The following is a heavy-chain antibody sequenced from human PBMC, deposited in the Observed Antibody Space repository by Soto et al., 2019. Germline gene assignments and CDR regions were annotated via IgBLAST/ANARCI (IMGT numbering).Heavy chain of an antibody. CDR1: GGSISSGNYY. CDR3: ATMGTPATGLYYFDY. J-gene: IGHJ4*02. Sequence: QVQLQESGPGLVKPSQTLSLTCTVSGGSISSGNYYWSWIRQPPGKGLEWIGFISYGGSTYYSASLKSRFTISVDTSKNQFSLNLSFVPAADTAVYYCATMGTPATGLYYFDYWGQGTLVTVSS. D-gene: IGHD1-7*01. V-gene: IGHV4-30-4*01. CDR2: ISYGGST.